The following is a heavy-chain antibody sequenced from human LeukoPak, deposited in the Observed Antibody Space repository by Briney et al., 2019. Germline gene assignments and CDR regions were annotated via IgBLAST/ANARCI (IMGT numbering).Heavy chain of an antibody. D-gene: IGHD6-25*01. V-gene: IGHV4-59*08. CDR3: AKYTAAARGSFGY. CDR1: GGSISSDY. CDR2: VYYTGST. J-gene: IGHJ4*02. Sequence: SETLSLTCTVSGGSISSDYWSWIRQPPGKGREWIGYVYYTGSTNYNPSLTSRVAISLHTSKNQFSLSLSSVTAADTAVYYCAKYTAAARGSFGYWGQGTLVTVSS.